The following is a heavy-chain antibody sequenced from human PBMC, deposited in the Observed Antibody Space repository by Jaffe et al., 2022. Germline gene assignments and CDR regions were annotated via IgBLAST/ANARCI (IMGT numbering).Heavy chain of an antibody. CDR3: ARAGDYYGSGLKYYFDY. Sequence: QVQLVQSGAEVKKPGSSVKVSCKASGGTFSSYAISWVRQAPGQGLEWMGGIIPIFGTANYAQKFQGRVTITTDESTSTAYMELSSLRSEDTAVYYCARAGDYYGSGLKYYFDYWGQGTLVTVSS. J-gene: IGHJ4*02. CDR2: IIPIFGTA. V-gene: IGHV1-69*05. D-gene: IGHD3-10*01. CDR1: GGTFSSYA.